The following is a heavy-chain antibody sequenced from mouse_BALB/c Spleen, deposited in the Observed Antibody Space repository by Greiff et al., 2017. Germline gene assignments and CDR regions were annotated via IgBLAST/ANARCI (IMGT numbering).Heavy chain of an antibody. J-gene: IGHJ4*01. CDR2: IDPSDSET. D-gene: IGHD1-2*01. CDR1: GYSFTSYW. CDR3: TRSGLGAMDY. V-gene: IGHV1S127*01. Sequence: VQLQQSGPQLVSPGASVKISCKASGYSFTSYWMHWVKQRPGQGLEWIGMIDPSDSETRLNQKFKDKATLTVDKSSSTAYMQLSSLTSEDSAVYYCTRSGLGAMDYWGQGTSVTVSS.